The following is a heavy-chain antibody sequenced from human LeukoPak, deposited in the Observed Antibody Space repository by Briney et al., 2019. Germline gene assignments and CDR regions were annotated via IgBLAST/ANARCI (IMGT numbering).Heavy chain of an antibody. CDR3: ARPFYYDSNGGEGMDV. CDR2: IITRGTYI. V-gene: IGHV3-21*06. Sequence: GGSLRVSCAASGFTFSRFNMNWVRQAPGKGLGLVSSIITRGTYIYYADSVKGRFTISSDNAKNSLYLQMNSLRAEDTAVYYCARPFYYDSNGGEGMDVWGQGTTVTVSS. J-gene: IGHJ6*02. D-gene: IGHD3-22*01. CDR1: GFTFSRFN.